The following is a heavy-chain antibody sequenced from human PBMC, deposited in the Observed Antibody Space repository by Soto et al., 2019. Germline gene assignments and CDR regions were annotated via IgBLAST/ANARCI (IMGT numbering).Heavy chain of an antibody. CDR3: ARVPLAYCGGDCYYY. CDR2: TRNKANSYTT. V-gene: IGHV3-72*01. CDR1: GFTFSDHY. Sequence: EVQLVESGGGLVQPGGSLRLSCAASGFTFSDHYMDWVRQAPGKGLEWVGRTRNKANSYTTEYAASVKGRFTISRDXSXXSLYLQMNSLKTEDTAVYYCARVPLAYCGGDCYYYWGQGTLVTVSS. J-gene: IGHJ4*02. D-gene: IGHD2-21*02.